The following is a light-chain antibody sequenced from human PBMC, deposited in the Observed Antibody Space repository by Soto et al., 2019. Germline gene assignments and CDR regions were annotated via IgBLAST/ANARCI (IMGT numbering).Light chain of an antibody. J-gene: IGKJ4*02. CDR1: QSVSSN. CDR2: GAY. CDR3: QQYSGSPRT. V-gene: IGKV3D-15*01. Sequence: EIEMTQSPSTLSVSPGERATLYCRASQSVSSNLAWYQQKPGQAPRLLIYGAYTRATGIPDRFSGSGSGTDFTLTISSLEPEDSAAYYCQQYSGSPRTFGGGTKVDIK.